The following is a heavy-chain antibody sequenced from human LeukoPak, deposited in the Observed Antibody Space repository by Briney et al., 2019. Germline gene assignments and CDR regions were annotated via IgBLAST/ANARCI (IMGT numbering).Heavy chain of an antibody. CDR1: SASISSGGYS. V-gene: IGHV4-30-2*01. D-gene: IGHD3-9*01. CDR3: ARDLTTRGWYFDL. J-gene: IGHJ2*01. CDR2: IYHSGST. Sequence: SETLSLTCAVSSASISSGGYSWSWIRQPPGKGLEWIGYIYHSGSTYYNPSLKSRVTISVDRSKNQFSLKLSSVTAADTAVYYCARDLTTRGWYFDLWGRGTLVTVSS.